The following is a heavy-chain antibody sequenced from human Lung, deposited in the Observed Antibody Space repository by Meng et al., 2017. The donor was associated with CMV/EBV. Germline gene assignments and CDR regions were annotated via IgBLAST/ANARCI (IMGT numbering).Heavy chain of an antibody. D-gene: IGHD1-7*01. CDR3: ARVLVTYDWNYFQEVDYFKN. V-gene: IGHV3-48*03. CDR2: ITSSGSSR. Sequence: SXKISXAASGFTFSSYEMNWVRQAPGKGLEWVSYITSSGSSRYYADSVKGRFTISRDNAKNSLYLQMNSLRAEDTAVYYCARVLVTYDWNYFQEVDYFKNWGQGTXVTVSS. J-gene: IGHJ4*01. CDR1: GFTFSSYE.